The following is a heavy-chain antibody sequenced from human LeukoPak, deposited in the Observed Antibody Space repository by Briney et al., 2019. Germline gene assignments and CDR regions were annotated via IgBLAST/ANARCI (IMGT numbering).Heavy chain of an antibody. CDR2: IFPGDSDT. J-gene: IGHJ4*02. Sequence: GESLKISCRSSGYNFNIYWIGWVRQMPGKGLEWMGLIFPGDSDTRFSPSFQGQVSMSVDTSTNTAYLQWSSLKASDTAMYYCARYYYDSSGYPYWGQGTLVTVSS. D-gene: IGHD3-22*01. CDR1: GYNFNIYW. CDR3: ARYYYDSSGYPY. V-gene: IGHV5-51*06.